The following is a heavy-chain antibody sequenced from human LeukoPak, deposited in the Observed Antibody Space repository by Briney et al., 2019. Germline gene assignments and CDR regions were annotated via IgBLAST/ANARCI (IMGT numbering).Heavy chain of an antibody. J-gene: IGHJ6*03. CDR3: ARSKWYYMDV. Sequence: PSETLSLTCAVYGGSFSGYYWSWIRQPPGKGLEWIGEINHSGSTNYNPSLKSRVTISVDTSKNQFSLKLSSVTAADTAVYYCARSKWYYMDVWGKGTTVTVSS. CDR2: INHSGST. D-gene: IGHD2-8*01. V-gene: IGHV4-34*01. CDR1: GGSFSGYY.